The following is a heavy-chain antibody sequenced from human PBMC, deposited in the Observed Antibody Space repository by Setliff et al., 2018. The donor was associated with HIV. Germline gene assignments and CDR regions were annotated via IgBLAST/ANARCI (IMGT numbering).Heavy chain of an antibody. CDR1: GFTFNSYS. CDR3: AREEDCSSSSCYYYYSYYMDV. D-gene: IGHD2-2*01. Sequence: GGSLRLSCAASGFTFNSYSMNWVRQAPGKGLEWVSSISSSSSYIYYADSVKGRFTISRDNAKNSLFLQMNSLRAEDTAVYYCAREEDCSSSSCYYYYSYYMDVWGKGTTVTVSS. CDR2: ISSSSSYI. J-gene: IGHJ6*03. V-gene: IGHV3-21*01.